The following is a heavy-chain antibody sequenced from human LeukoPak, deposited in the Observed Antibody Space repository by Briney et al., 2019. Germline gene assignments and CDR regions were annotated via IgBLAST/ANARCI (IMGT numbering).Heavy chain of an antibody. J-gene: IGHJ4*02. V-gene: IGHV4-4*07. D-gene: IGHD4-17*01. CDR3: ANRRLVSVDYDLHDY. Sequence: PSETLSLTCTVSGGSIRSYYWSWIRQPAGKGLEWIGRFDISGTSTYNPSLKSRVTMSVDTSKNQCSLKLSAVTAADPAVYYCANRRLVSVDYDLHDYWGRGTLVTVYS. CDR1: GGSIRSYY. CDR2: FDISGTS.